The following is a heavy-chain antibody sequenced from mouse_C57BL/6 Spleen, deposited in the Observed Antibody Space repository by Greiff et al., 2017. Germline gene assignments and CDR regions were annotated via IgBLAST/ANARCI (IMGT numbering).Heavy chain of an antibody. J-gene: IGHJ3*01. CDR1: GYTFTSYW. D-gene: IGHD3-2*02. CDR2: INPSNGGT. CDR3: GGGSSGYLFAY. Sequence: QVQLQQSGAELVRPGASVTLSCKASGYTFTSYWMHWVKQRPGQGLEWIGNINPSNGGTNYNEKFKSKATLTVDKSSSTAYMQLSSLTSEDSAVYYCGGGSSGYLFAYWGQGTLVTVSA. V-gene: IGHV1-53*01.